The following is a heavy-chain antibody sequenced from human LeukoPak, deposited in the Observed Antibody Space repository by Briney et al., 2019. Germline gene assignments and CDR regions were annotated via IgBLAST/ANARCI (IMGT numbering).Heavy chain of an antibody. Sequence: GGSLRLSCAASGFTFSSYAMSWVRQAPGKGLEWVSAISGSGGGTYYADSVKGRFTISRDNSKNTLYLQMNSLRAEDTAVYYCAKEGSDYVWGSYRYTYYFDYWGQGTLVTVSS. CDR3: AKEGSDYVWGSYRYTYYFDY. CDR1: GFTFSSYA. D-gene: IGHD3-16*02. CDR2: ISGSGGGT. V-gene: IGHV3-23*01. J-gene: IGHJ4*02.